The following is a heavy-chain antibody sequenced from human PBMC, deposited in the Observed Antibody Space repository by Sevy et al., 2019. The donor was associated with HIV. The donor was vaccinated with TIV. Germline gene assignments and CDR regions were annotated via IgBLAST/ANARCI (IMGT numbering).Heavy chain of an antibody. J-gene: IGHJ5*02. Sequence: ASVKVSCKASGGTFSSYAISWVRQAPGQGLEWMGGIIPIFGTANYAQKFQGRVTITADESTSTAYMELNSLRAEDTAVYYCARDFKPHQPSIAAAGTEWVEPLWFDPWGQGTLVTVSS. D-gene: IGHD6-13*01. CDR2: IIPIFGTA. V-gene: IGHV1-69*13. CDR3: ARDFKPHQPSIAAAGTEWVEPLWFDP. CDR1: GGTFSSYA.